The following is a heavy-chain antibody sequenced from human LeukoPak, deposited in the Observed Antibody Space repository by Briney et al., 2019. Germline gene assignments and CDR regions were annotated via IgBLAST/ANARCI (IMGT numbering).Heavy chain of an antibody. D-gene: IGHD3-10*01. CDR1: GGSISSGGYS. V-gene: IGHV4-30-2*01. CDR3: ARGYGSGLVDY. CDR2: IYHSGST. J-gene: IGHJ4*02. Sequence: SQTLSLTCAVSGGSISSGGYSWSWIRQPPGKGLVWIGYIYHSGSTYYNPSLKSRVTISVDRSKNQFSLKLSSVTAADTAVYYCARGYGSGLVDYWGQGTLVTVSS.